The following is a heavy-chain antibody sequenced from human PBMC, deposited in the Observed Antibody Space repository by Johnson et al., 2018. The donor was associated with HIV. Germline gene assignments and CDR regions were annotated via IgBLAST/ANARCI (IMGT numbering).Heavy chain of an antibody. D-gene: IGHD3-22*01. CDR3: ARDRAEVVVVHDALDM. V-gene: IGHV3-13*01. CDR2: IGTAGDT. Sequence: MQLVESGGGLVQPGGSLRLSCAASGFTFSSYAMHWVRQATGKGLEWVSAIGTAGDTYYPGSVKGRFTISRENAKNSLYLQMNSLRAEDTAVYYCARDRAEVVVVHDALDMWGQGTMVTVSS. J-gene: IGHJ3*02. CDR1: GFTFSSYA.